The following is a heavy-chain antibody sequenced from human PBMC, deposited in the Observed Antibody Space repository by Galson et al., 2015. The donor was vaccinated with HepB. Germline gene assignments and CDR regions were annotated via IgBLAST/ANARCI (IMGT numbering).Heavy chain of an antibody. CDR2: ILYDGETK. CDR3: AKDDSRTYMDV. Sequence: SLRLSCAASGFTMSDYAMAWVRQPPGKGLEWVAHILYDGETKYYGDSVRGRFTISRDNSMLYLQMNSLRSEDTAVYFCAKDDSRTYMDVWGRGTTVIVSS. J-gene: IGHJ6*03. CDR1: GFTMSDYA. V-gene: IGHV3-30*18.